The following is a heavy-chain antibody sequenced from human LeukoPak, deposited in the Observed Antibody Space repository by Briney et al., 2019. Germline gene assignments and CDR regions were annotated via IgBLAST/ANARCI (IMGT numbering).Heavy chain of an antibody. CDR3: AKGPGSSWYSHYFDY. CDR1: GFTFSSYA. J-gene: IGHJ4*02. CDR2: ISGSGGST. D-gene: IGHD6-13*01. Sequence: GGSLRLPCAASGFTFSSYAMSWVRQAPGKGLEWVSAISGSGGSTYYADSVRGRFTISRDNSKNTLYLQMNSLRAEDTAVYYCAKGPGSSWYSHYFDYWGQGTLVTVSS. V-gene: IGHV3-23*01.